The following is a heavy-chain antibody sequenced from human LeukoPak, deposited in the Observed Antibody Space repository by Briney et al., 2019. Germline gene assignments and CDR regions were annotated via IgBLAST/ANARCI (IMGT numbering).Heavy chain of an antibody. CDR2: ISSSGSTI. CDR1: AFTFSSYE. Sequence: GGSLRLSCAASAFTFSSYEINWVRQAPGKGLEWVSYISSSGSTIYYADSVKGRFTISRHNAKNSLFLQMNSLRAEGTAVYYCARGYTYGLDFWGQGTLVTVSS. CDR3: ARGYTYGLDF. D-gene: IGHD5-18*01. J-gene: IGHJ4*02. V-gene: IGHV3-48*03.